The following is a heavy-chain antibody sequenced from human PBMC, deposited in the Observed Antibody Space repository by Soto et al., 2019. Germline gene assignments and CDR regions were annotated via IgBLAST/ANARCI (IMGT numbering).Heavy chain of an antibody. CDR1: GGSISSSNW. CDR2: IYHSGST. V-gene: IGHV4-4*02. CDR3: ARDPIALNYYGSGSYGSRRNWFDP. Sequence: SETLSLTCAVSGGSISSSNWWSWVRQPPGKGLEWIGEIYHSGSTNYNPSLKSRVTISVDKSKNQFSLKLSSVTAADTAVYYCARDPIALNYYGSGSYGSRRNWFDPWGQGTLVTVSS. J-gene: IGHJ5*02. D-gene: IGHD3-10*01.